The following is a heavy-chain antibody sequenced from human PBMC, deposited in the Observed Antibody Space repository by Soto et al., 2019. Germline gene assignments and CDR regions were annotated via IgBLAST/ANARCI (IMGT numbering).Heavy chain of an antibody. V-gene: IGHV3-53*01. CDR2: IYSGGST. Sequence: GGSLRLSCAASGFTVSSNFMSWVRQARGKGLEWVSVIYSGGSTYYADSVKGRFTTSRDNSTNTLYLQMTSLRAEDTAMYYCARTDIQLWFDYWGQGTLVTVSS. J-gene: IGHJ4*02. CDR3: ARTDIQLWFDY. CDR1: GFTVSSNF. D-gene: IGHD1-1*01.